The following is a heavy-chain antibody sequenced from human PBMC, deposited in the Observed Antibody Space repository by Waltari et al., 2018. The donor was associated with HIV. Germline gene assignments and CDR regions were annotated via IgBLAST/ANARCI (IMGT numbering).Heavy chain of an antibody. CDR2: IYYSGST. Sequence: QVQLQESGPGLVKPSQTLSLTCTVSGGSISSGDYSWSWILQPTGKGLEWIGYIYYSGSTYYNPSLKSRVTISVDRSKNQFSLKLSSVTAADTAVYYCARGVGLQFFRPPNGWGQGTLVTVSS. CDR1: GGSISSGDYS. V-gene: IGHV4-30-4*08. CDR3: ARGVGLQFFRPPNG. D-gene: IGHD4-4*01. J-gene: IGHJ4*02.